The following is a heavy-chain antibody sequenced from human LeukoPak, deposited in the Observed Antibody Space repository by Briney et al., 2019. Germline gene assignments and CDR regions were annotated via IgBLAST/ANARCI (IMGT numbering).Heavy chain of an antibody. Sequence: SETLSLTCTVSGGSISPYYWSWIRQSPGKGLEWIGYIYSSGSANYNPSLKSRVTISVDTSKNQFSLKLSSVTAADTAVYYCARFCGGDCYPPYYFDYWGQGTLVTVSS. V-gene: IGHV4-59*12. CDR3: ARFCGGDCYPPYYFDY. CDR1: GGSISPYY. J-gene: IGHJ4*02. CDR2: IYSSGSA. D-gene: IGHD2-21*02.